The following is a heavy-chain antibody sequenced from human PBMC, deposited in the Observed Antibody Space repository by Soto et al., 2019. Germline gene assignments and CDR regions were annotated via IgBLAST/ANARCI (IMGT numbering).Heavy chain of an antibody. J-gene: IGHJ5*02. D-gene: IGHD4-4*01. CDR3: ARDPSTVNKLIGVWFDP. CDR2: IKPISDTT. V-gene: IGHV1-69*13. Sequence: ASVKVSCKASGDTFGRFTINWVRQAPGQGLEWMGGIKPISDTTTYAQRFQGRVTFTADASTSTVYMELSSLRSEDTAMYYCARDPSTVNKLIGVWFDPWGQGTLVTVSS. CDR1: GDTFGRFT.